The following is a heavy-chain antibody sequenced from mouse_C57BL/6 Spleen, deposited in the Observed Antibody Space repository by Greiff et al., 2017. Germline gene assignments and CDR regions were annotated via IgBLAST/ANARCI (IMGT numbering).Heavy chain of an antibody. J-gene: IGHJ2*01. V-gene: IGHV1-53*01. D-gene: IGHD1-1*01. CDR1: GYTFTSYR. Sequence: QVQLQQPGTELVKPGASVKLSCKASGYTFTSYRMHWVKQRPGQGLEWIGNINPSNGGTNYNEKFKSKATLTVDKSSSTAYLQLSSLTSEDSAVYYCARNCNSRGLDYWGQGTPLTVSS. CDR2: INPSNGGT. CDR3: ARNCNSRGLDY.